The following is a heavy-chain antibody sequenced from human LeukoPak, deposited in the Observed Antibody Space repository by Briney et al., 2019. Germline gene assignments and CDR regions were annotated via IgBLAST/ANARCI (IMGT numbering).Heavy chain of an antibody. CDR3: ARDRSWYGGTGYFDY. CDR2: IYYSGST. Sequence: SETLSLTCAVSGGSISSYYWSWIRQPPGKGLEWIGYIYYSGSTNYNPSLKSRVTISVDTSKNQFSLKLSSVTAADTAVYYCARDRSWYGGTGYFDYWGQGTLVTVSS. J-gene: IGHJ4*02. CDR1: GGSISSYY. D-gene: IGHD6-13*01. V-gene: IGHV4-59*01.